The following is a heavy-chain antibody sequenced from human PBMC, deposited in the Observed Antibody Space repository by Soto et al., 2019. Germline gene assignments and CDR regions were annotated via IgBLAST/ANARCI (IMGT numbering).Heavy chain of an antibody. CDR3: AKTAAAGFLTPADY. J-gene: IGHJ4*02. Sequence: EVQLLESGGGLVQPGGFLRLSCAASGFTFSSYAMSWVRKAPGKGLEWVSAISGSGGSTFYADSVKGRFTIAGDNSKNTLYLQMNSLRAEDTAVYYCAKTAAAGFLTPADYWGQGTLVTVSS. CDR1: GFTFSSYA. D-gene: IGHD6-13*01. V-gene: IGHV3-23*01. CDR2: ISGSGGST.